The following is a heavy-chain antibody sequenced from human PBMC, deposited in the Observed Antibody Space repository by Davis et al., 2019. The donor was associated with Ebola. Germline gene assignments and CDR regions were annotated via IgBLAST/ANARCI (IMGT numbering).Heavy chain of an antibody. V-gene: IGHV4-34*01. CDR1: GGSFSGYY. D-gene: IGHD1-20*01. CDR2: INHSGST. Sequence: SETLSLTCAVYGGSFSGYYWSWIRQPPGKGLAWIGEINHSGSTNYNPSLKSRVTISVDTSKNQFSLKLSSVTAADTAVYYCARQYNWNDVWYFDYWGQGTLVTVSS. CDR3: ARQYNWNDVWYFDY. J-gene: IGHJ4*02.